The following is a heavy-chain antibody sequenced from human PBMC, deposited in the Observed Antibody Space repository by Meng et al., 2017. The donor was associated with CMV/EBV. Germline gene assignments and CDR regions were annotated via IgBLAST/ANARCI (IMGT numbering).Heavy chain of an antibody. J-gene: IGHJ4*02. CDR3: AKLLVVAGTVGRTKGAYRDY. CDR1: GFTFSSYG. V-gene: IGHV3-30*02. Sequence: GESLKISCAASGFTFSSYGMHWVRQAPGKGLEWVAFIQYDGSNKYYADSVKGRFTISRDNSKNTLYLQMNSLRAEDTAVYYCAKLLVVAGTVGRTKGAYRDYWGQGTLVTVSS. D-gene: IGHD6-19*01. CDR2: IQYDGSNK.